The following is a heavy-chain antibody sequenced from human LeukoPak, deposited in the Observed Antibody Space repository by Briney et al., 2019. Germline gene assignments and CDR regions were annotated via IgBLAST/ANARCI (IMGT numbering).Heavy chain of an antibody. Sequence: PSETLSLTCTVSGVSISSFYWSWLRQPPGKALEWIGYIYYSGSTNYNPSLKTRVTISVDTSKNQFSLKLRSVTAADTAVYYCASLVDVDAFDIWGQGTMVTVSS. J-gene: IGHJ3*02. D-gene: IGHD6-6*01. V-gene: IGHV4-59*08. CDR3: ASLVDVDAFDI. CDR1: GVSISSFY. CDR2: IYYSGST.